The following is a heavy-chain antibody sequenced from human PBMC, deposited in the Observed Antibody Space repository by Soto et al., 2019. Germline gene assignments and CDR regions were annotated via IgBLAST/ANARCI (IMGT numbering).Heavy chain of an antibody. CDR3: ARLYCSGGSCYFRGGWFDP. Sequence: PSETLSLTFTVSGGSISSYYWGWIRQPPGKGLEWIGYIYYSGSTNYNPSLKRRVTISVDPSKKQFSLKLSSVTAADTAVYYCARLYCSGGSCYFRGGWFDPWGQGTLVIVSS. D-gene: IGHD2-15*01. CDR2: IYYSGST. V-gene: IGHV4-59*01. J-gene: IGHJ5*02. CDR1: GGSISSYY.